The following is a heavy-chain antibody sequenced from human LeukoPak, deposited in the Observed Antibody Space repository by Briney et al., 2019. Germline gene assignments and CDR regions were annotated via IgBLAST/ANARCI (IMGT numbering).Heavy chain of an antibody. Sequence: GGSLRLSCAASGFTFSDYYLSWIRQAPGKGLEWVSYISSSSSSTNYADSVKGRFTISRDNAKNSLYLQMNSLRAEDTAVYYCARDQYCRSPGCQGSGYFDYWGQGTLVTVSS. CDR1: GFTFSDYY. D-gene: IGHD2-2*01. J-gene: IGHJ4*02. CDR3: ARDQYCRSPGCQGSGYFDY. V-gene: IGHV3-11*05. CDR2: ISSSSSST.